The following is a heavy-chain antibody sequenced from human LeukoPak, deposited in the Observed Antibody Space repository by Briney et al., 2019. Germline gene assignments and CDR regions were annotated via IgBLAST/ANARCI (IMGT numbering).Heavy chain of an antibody. Sequence: PSETLSLTCTVSGGSISSFYWSWIRQPPGKGLEWIGYIYYSGSTNYNPSLKSRVTISVDTSKNQFSLKLSSVTAADTAVYYCARGAEGARFDYWGQGTLVTVSS. CDR1: GGSISSFY. D-gene: IGHD1-26*01. V-gene: IGHV4-59*01. CDR2: IYYSGST. J-gene: IGHJ4*02. CDR3: ARGAEGARFDY.